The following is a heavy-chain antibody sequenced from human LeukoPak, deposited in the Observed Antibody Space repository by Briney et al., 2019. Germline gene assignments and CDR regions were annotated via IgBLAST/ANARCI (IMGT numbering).Heavy chain of an antibody. V-gene: IGHV7-4-1*02. CDR3: ARDFEKYYGSGSYQQTYNCFDP. Sequence: ASVKVSCKASGYTFTSYAMNWVRQAPGQGREWMGWINTNTGNPKYAQGFTGRFVFSLDTSVSTAYLQISSLKAEDTAVYYCARDFEKYYGSGSYQQTYNCFDPWGEGTLVTVSS. J-gene: IGHJ5*02. CDR2: INTNTGNP. CDR1: GYTFTSYA. D-gene: IGHD3-10*01.